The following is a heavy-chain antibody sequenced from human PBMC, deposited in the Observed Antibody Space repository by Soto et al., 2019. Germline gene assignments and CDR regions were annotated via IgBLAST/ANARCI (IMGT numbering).Heavy chain of an antibody. Sequence: QVQLQQWGAGLLKPSETLSLTCAVYGGSFSGYYWSWIRQPPGKGLEWIGEINHSGSTNYNPSLKSRVTISVDTSKNQFSLKLSSVTAADTAVYYCARGLPYSAEDWLRPPVWFDPWGQGTLVTVSS. J-gene: IGHJ5*02. D-gene: IGHD3-9*01. CDR3: ARGLPYSAEDWLRPPVWFDP. CDR2: INHSGST. CDR1: GGSFSGYY. V-gene: IGHV4-34*01.